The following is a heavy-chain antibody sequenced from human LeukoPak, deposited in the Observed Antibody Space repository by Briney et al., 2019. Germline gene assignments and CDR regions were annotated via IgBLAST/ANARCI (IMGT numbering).Heavy chain of an antibody. CDR2: IYYSGST. J-gene: IGHJ4*02. D-gene: IGHD3-9*01. CDR3: ARGDYDILTGYYNLDY. V-gene: IGHV4-59*01. Sequence: PSETLSLTCTVSGGSISSYYWSWIRQPPGKGLEWIGYIYYSGSTNYNPSLKSRVTISVDTSKNQFSLKLSSVTAADTAVYYCARGDYDILTGYYNLDYWGQGTLVTVSS. CDR1: GGSISSYY.